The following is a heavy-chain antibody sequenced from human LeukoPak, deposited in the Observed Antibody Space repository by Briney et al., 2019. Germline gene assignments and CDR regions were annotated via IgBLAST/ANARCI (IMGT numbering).Heavy chain of an antibody. CDR2: IYYSGST. J-gene: IGHJ5*02. D-gene: IGHD3-10*01. CDR3: ARQVAAVRGVIKGWFDP. Sequence: SQTLSLTCTVSGGSISSGGYYWSWLRQHPGKGLEWIGYIYYSGSTYYNPSLKSRVTISVDTSKNQFSLKLSSVTAADTAVYYCARQVAAVRGVIKGWFDPWGQGTLVTVSS. CDR1: GGSISSGGYY. V-gene: IGHV4-31*03.